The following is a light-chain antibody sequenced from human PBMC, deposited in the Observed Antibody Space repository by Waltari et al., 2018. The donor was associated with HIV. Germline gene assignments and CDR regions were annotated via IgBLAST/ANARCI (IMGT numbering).Light chain of an antibody. Sequence: EIVSTQSPATLSLSPGERATLSCRASQSVSSSYLAWYQQKPGQAPRLLIYGASSRATGIPDRFSGSGSGTDFTLTISRLEPEDFAVYYCQQYGSSPWTFGQGTKVEIK. CDR2: GAS. V-gene: IGKV3-20*01. CDR1: QSVSSSY. J-gene: IGKJ1*01. CDR3: QQYGSSPWT.